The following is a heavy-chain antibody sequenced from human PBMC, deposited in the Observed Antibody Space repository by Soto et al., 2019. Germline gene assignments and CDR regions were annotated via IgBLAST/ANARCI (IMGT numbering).Heavy chain of an antibody. J-gene: IGHJ4*02. CDR2: ISAHNGNT. CDR1: GYDFTTYG. V-gene: IGHV1-18*01. CDR3: ARGRYGDY. Sequence: QVHLVQSGAXVXXPGASVKVSCKGSGYDFTTYGITWVRQAPGQGLEWMAWISAHNGNTNYAPNLQGRVTVTRDTSTSTAYRKLRSLRSDDTAVYYCARGRYGDYWGQGALVTVSS. D-gene: IGHD1-1*01.